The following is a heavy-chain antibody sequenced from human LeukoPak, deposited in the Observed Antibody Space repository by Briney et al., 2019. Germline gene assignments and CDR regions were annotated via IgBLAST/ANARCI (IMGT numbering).Heavy chain of an antibody. CDR3: TRGGEEPFDY. CDR2: INVEGTTT. J-gene: IGHJ4*02. D-gene: IGHD3-10*01. Sequence: GGSLRLSCAASGFTFSSHAMSWVRQAPGKGLVWVSRINVEGTTTTYADSVEGRFTISRDENTLYLQMNHLRVDDTAVYYCTRGGEEPFDYWGQGTLVTVSS. V-gene: IGHV3-74*01. CDR1: GFTFSSHA.